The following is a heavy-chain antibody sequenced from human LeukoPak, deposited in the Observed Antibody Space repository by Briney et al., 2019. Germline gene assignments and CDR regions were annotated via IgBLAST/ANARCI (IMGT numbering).Heavy chain of an antibody. J-gene: IGHJ5*02. CDR3: ARSLYGSGSYLFAYNWFDP. Sequence: PXKGLXXIXEINHSGSTNYNPSLKSRVTISVDTSKNHFSLKLSSVTAADTAVYYCARSLYGSGSYLFAYNWFDPWGQGTLVTVSS. V-gene: IGHV4-34*01. CDR2: INHSGST. D-gene: IGHD3-10*01.